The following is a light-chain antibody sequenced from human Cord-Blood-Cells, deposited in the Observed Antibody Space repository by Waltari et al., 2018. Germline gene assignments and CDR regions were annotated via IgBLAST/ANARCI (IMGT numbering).Light chain of an antibody. Sequence: DIQMTQSPSSMSASVGDRVTITCRASQSISSYLTWYQQKPGKAPKLLIYAASSLQSGVPSRFSGSGSGTDFTLTISSLQPEDFAAYYCQQSDSTPIFTFGPGTKVDIK. CDR2: AAS. CDR1: QSISSY. CDR3: QQSDSTPIFT. V-gene: IGKV1-39*01. J-gene: IGKJ3*01.